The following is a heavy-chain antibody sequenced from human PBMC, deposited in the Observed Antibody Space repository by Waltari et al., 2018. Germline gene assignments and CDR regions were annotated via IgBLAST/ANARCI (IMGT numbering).Heavy chain of an antibody. CDR1: GGSFSGYY. D-gene: IGHD4-17*01. CDR3: ASKTTVTTYGRYYYYYYGMDV. J-gene: IGHJ6*02. Sequence: QVQLQQWGAGLLKPSETLSLTCAVYGGSFSGYYWSWIRQPPEKGLEWIGEINHSGSTNYNPALKSRGTISVDTSKNQFSLKLSSVTAADTAVYYCASKTTVTTYGRYYYYYYGMDVWGQGTTVTVSS. CDR2: INHSGST. V-gene: IGHV4-34*01.